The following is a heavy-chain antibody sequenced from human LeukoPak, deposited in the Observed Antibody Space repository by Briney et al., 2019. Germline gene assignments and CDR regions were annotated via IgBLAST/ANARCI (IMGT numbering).Heavy chain of an antibody. V-gene: IGHV3-74*01. D-gene: IGHD3-22*01. CDR2: ISSDGSTT. J-gene: IGHJ3*02. CDR1: GFTLSNYW. CDR3: ARVGYYYDDNCDAFDT. Sequence: GGSLRLSCAASGFTLSNYWIHWVRQTPGKGLVWVSRISSDGSTTNYADSVKGRFTISRDNAKNTLYLQMNSLRAEDTAMYYCARVGYYYDDNCDAFDTWGQGTMVTVSS.